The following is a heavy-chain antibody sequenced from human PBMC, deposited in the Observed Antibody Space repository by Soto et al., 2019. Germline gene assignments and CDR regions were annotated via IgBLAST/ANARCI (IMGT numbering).Heavy chain of an antibody. CDR2: INPSGGST. CDR3: ARDLVQAAPPFYFDY. Sequence: ASVKVSCKASGYTFTSYYMHWVRQAPGQGLEWMGIINPSGGSTSYAQKFQGRVTMTRDTSTSTVYMELSSLRSEDTAVYYCARDLVQAAPPFYFDYWGHGTLVTVSS. V-gene: IGHV1-46*01. CDR1: GYTFTSYY. D-gene: IGHD6-6*01. J-gene: IGHJ4*01.